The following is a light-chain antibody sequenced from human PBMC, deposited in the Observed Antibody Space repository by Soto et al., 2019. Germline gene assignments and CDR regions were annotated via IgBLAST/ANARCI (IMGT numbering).Light chain of an antibody. CDR1: QIISRF. Sequence: DIQMTQSPSSLSASVGDRVTISCRASQIISRFLNWYQQKPGKAPKLLICLASSLQSGVPSRFSGSGSGTDFTLTITSLQPEDFATYYCQQSYTTPRTFGQGTNVDVK. CDR3: QQSYTTPRT. CDR2: LAS. V-gene: IGKV1-39*01. J-gene: IGKJ1*01.